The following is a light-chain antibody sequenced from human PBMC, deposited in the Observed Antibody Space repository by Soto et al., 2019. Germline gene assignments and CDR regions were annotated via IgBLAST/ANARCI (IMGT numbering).Light chain of an antibody. CDR3: QQYGNSPVT. J-gene: IGKJ1*01. Sequence: EIVITQSPVTLSVSLGERATLSFMASQSVTNSFLAWYQQKPGQAPRLLIYGASSRAAGIPDRFSGSGSGTDFTLTISGLEPEDFAVYYCQQYGNSPVTFGQGTKVDIK. V-gene: IGKV3-20*01. CDR1: QSVTNSF. CDR2: GAS.